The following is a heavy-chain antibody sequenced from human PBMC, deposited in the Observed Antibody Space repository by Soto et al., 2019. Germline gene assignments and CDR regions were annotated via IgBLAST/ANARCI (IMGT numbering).Heavy chain of an antibody. J-gene: IGHJ4*02. Sequence: NPSETLSLTCAVYGGSFSGSYWSWIRQPPGKGLEWIGEINHSGGTNYNPSLKSRVTISVVTSKSQLSLNLNSVTAADTAVYYCARTIAARASRNLDYWGQGTLVTVSS. CDR3: ARTIAARASRNLDY. D-gene: IGHD6-6*01. CDR1: GGSFSGSY. V-gene: IGHV4-34*01. CDR2: INHSGGT.